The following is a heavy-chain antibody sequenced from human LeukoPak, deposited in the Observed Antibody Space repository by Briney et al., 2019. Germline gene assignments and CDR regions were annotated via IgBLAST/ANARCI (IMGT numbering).Heavy chain of an antibody. CDR3: ARGRPXGNDY. D-gene: IGHD4-23*01. J-gene: IGHJ4*02. V-gene: IGHV3-74*01. CDR1: GFTFSSYW. CDR2: IASDGSST. Sequence: GGSLRLSCAASGFTFSSYWMNWVRQAPGKGLVWVSRIASDGSSTTYADSVKGRFSISRDNAKNTLYLQMNSLRVEDTAVYYCARGRPXGNDYWGQGTLVXVXS.